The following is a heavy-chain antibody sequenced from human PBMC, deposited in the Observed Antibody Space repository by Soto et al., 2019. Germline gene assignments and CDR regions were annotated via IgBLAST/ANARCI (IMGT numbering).Heavy chain of an antibody. Sequence: PWGALRLSCAASGFTFSSYSMNWVRQAPGKGLEWVSYISSSSSTIYYADSVKGRFTISRDNAKNSLYLQMNSLRAEDTAVYYCAREADILNWFDPWGQGTLVTVSS. CDR2: ISSSSSTI. V-gene: IGHV3-48*01. D-gene: IGHD3-9*01. CDR3: AREADILNWFDP. J-gene: IGHJ5*02. CDR1: GFTFSSYS.